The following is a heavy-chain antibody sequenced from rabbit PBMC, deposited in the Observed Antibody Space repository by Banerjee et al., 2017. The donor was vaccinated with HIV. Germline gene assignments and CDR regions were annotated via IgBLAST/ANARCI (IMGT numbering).Heavy chain of an antibody. CDR2: IDAGNSGST. V-gene: IGHV1S45*01. Sequence: QEQLVESGGGLVQPEGSLTLTCTASGFSYSTHYCICWVRQAPGKGLEWIGYIDAGNSGSTYYASWAKGRFTISKTSSTTVTLQMTSLTAADTATYFCAREYVSNAGYGYATFNLWGPGTLVTVS. CDR3: AREYVSNAGYGYATFNL. J-gene: IGHJ4*01. D-gene: IGHD6-1*01. CDR1: GFSYSTHYC.